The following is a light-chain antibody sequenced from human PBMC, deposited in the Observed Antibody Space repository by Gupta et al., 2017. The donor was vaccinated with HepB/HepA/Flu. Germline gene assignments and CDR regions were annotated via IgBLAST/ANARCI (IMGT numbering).Light chain of an antibody. V-gene: IGKV1-39*01. Sequence: DIHSTHSPSSLSASVGDRVTITCRASQRISSYLHWYQQKPGKAPKLLIYAASSLQSGVPSRFSGSGSGTDFTLTISRLQPEDFATYYCQQSDSTSWTFGQGTKVEIK. CDR1: QRISSY. CDR2: AAS. CDR3: QQSDSTSWT. J-gene: IGKJ1*01.